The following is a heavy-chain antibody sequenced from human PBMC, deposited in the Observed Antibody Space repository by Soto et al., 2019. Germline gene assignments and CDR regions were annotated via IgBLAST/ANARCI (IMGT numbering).Heavy chain of an antibody. CDR3: ARGIVVVPATGYYFDY. Sequence: PSETLSLTCTVSGGSISSGGYYWSWIRQHPGKGLEWIGYIYYSGSTYYNPSLKSRVTISVDTSKNQFSLKLSSVTAADTAVYYCARGIVVVPATGYYFDYWGQGTLVTVSS. D-gene: IGHD2-2*01. J-gene: IGHJ4*02. CDR1: GGSISSGGYY. V-gene: IGHV4-31*03. CDR2: IYYSGST.